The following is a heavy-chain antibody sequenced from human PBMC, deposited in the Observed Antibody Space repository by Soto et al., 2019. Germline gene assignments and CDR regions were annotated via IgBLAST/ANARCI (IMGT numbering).Heavy chain of an antibody. V-gene: IGHV5-51*01. Sequence: PGESLKISCEGSGYSFTSYWIGWVRQMPGKGLEWMGIIYPGDSDTRYSPSFQGQVTISADKSISTAYLQWSSLKASDTAMYYCARRLGYSGYDSYGMDVWGQGTTVTVSS. CDR3: ARRLGYSGYDSYGMDV. CDR1: GYSFTSYW. D-gene: IGHD5-12*01. CDR2: IYPGDSDT. J-gene: IGHJ6*02.